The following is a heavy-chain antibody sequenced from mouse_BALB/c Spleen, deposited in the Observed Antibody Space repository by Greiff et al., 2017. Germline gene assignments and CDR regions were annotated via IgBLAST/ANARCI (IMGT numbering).Heavy chain of an antibody. CDR2: ISTYYGDA. Sequence: QVQLQQSGAELVRPGVSVKISCKGSGYTFTDYAMHWVKQSHAKSLEWIGVISTYYGDASYNQKFKGKATMTVDKSSSTAYMELARLTSEDSAIYYCARGYNHAMDYWGQGTSVTVSS. CDR3: ARGYNHAMDY. V-gene: IGHV1S137*01. D-gene: IGHD1-3*01. J-gene: IGHJ4*01. CDR1: GYTFTDYA.